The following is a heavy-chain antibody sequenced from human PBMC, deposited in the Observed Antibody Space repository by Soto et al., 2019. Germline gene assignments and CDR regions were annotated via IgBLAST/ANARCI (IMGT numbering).Heavy chain of an antibody. Sequence: EVQLLESGGGLVQPGGSLRLSCAASGFTFSSYAMSWVRQAPGKGLEWVSGISGSGGSTYYADSVKGRFTISRDNSKNTLYLQMNSMRAEDTAVYYCAKAMVRGEYPSYYFDYWGQGTLVTVSS. CDR3: AKAMVRGEYPSYYFDY. J-gene: IGHJ4*02. D-gene: IGHD3-10*01. CDR1: GFTFSSYA. CDR2: ISGSGGST. V-gene: IGHV3-23*01.